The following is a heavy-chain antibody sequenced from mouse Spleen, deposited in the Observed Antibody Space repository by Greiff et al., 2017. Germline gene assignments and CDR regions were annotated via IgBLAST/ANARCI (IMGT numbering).Heavy chain of an antibody. Sequence: EVMLVESGGGLVKPGGSLKLSCAASGFTFSSYGMSWVRQTPEKRLEWVATISGGGSYTYYPDSVKGRFTISRDNAKNNLYLQMSSLRSEDTALYYCARRGRDEDYFDYWGQGTTLTVSS. J-gene: IGHJ2*01. CDR1: GFTFSSYG. CDR3: ARRGRDEDYFDY. CDR2: ISGGGSYT. D-gene: IGHD3-3*01. V-gene: IGHV5-9-2*01.